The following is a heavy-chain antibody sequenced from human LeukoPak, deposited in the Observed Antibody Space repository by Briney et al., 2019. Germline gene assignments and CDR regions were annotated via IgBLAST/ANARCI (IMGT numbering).Heavy chain of an antibody. Sequence: GGSLRLSCAASGFTFSSYSMTWVRQAPGKGLEWASSISSSSSYIYYADSVKGRFTISRDNLKNMFHLQMISLRADDTAVYYCASGKTSAYTQYFHHWGQGTLVTVSS. V-gene: IGHV3-21*04. CDR3: ASGKTSAYTQYFHH. CDR2: ISSSSSYI. CDR1: GFTFSSYS. D-gene: IGHD2-2*02. J-gene: IGHJ1*01.